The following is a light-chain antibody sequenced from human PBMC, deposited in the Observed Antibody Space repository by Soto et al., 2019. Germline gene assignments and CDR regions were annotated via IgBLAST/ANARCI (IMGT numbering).Light chain of an antibody. Sequence: DIQMPQSPSSLSASVGDRVTITCRASQSISSYLNWYQQKPGKAPKLLIYAASSLQSGVPSRFSGRGSGTYFALTISSLQPEDFATYYSQQSYSNPPWTFGQGTKVEIK. CDR2: AAS. CDR1: QSISSY. J-gene: IGKJ1*01. CDR3: QQSYSNPPWT. V-gene: IGKV1-39*01.